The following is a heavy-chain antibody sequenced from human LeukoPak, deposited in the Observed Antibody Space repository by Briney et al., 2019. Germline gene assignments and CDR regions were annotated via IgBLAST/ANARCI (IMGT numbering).Heavy chain of an antibody. V-gene: IGHV3-21*01. D-gene: IGHD6-19*01. CDR1: AFTFSSYS. J-gene: IGHJ4*02. Sequence: PGGSLRLSCAASAFTFSSYSMNWVRQAPGKGLEWVSSISSSSTYIYYADSVKGRFTISRDNSKNTLYLQMSSLRAEDTAVYYCARDRGMAVAPDPDYFDYWGQGTLVTVSS. CDR2: ISSSSTYI. CDR3: ARDRGMAVAPDPDYFDY.